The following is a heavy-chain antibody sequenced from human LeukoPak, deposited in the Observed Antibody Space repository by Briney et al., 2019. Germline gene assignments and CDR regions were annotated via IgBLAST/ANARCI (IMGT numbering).Heavy chain of an antibody. Sequence: PSETLSLTCTVSGGSISRYSWSWIRKPPGKGLEWIGYIYSSGSTNYKPSLKSRVTISIDTAKNQFSLKLNSATAADTAMCYCARVETSAWSTSYYYYFHMDVWGKGTTVTISS. J-gene: IGHJ6*03. D-gene: IGHD6-19*01. CDR1: GGSISRYS. CDR3: ARVETSAWSTSYYYYFHMDV. V-gene: IGHV4-59*01. CDR2: IYSSGST.